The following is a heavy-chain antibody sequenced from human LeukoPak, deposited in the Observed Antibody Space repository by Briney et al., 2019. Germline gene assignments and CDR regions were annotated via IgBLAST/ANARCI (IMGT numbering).Heavy chain of an antibody. CDR1: GGSISKTNW. Sequence: PSGTLSLTCAVSGGSISKTNWWSWVRQSPGKGLEWIGSIYYSGSTYYNPSLKSRVTISVDTSKNQFSLKLSSVTAADTAVYYCAREKDITLDYWGQGTLVTVSS. J-gene: IGHJ4*02. V-gene: IGHV4-4*02. CDR2: IYYSGST. D-gene: IGHD2-15*01. CDR3: AREKDITLDY.